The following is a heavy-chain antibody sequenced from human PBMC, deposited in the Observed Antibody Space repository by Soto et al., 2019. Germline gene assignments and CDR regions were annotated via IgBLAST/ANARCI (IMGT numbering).Heavy chain of an antibody. Sequence: GGSLRLSCAASGFTFSSYWMSWVRQAPGKGLEWVANIKQDGSEKYYVDSVKGRFTISRDNAKNSLYLQMNSLRVEDTAVYYCARSFCRDDVRCNWFEPWGQGTLVTVSS. CDR3: ARSFCRDDVRCNWFEP. D-gene: IGHD3-16*01. J-gene: IGHJ5*02. V-gene: IGHV3-7*03. CDR2: IKQDGSEK. CDR1: GFTFSSYW.